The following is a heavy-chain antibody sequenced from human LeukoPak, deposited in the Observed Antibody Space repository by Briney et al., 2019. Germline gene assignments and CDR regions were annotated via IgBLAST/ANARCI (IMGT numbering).Heavy chain of an antibody. CDR2: IYYSGST. CDR1: GGSISSYY. V-gene: IGHV4-59*08. CDR3: ARHDGAVDY. J-gene: IGHJ4*02. Sequence: SQTLSLTCTVSGGSISSYYWSWIRQPPGKGLEWIGYIYYSGSTNYNPSLKSRVTISVDTSKNQFSLKLSSVTAADTAVYYCARHDGAVDYWGQGTLVTVSS. D-gene: IGHD4-17*01.